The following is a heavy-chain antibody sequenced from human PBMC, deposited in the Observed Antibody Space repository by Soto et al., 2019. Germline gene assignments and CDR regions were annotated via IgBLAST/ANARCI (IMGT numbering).Heavy chain of an antibody. J-gene: IGHJ6*02. CDR1: GFTFRSSS. Sequence: PGGSLSLSCAASGFTFRSSSMNWVRQAPGKGLEWVSYISSSSSTIYYADSVKGRFTISRDNAKNSLYLQMNSLRDEDTAVYYCERDDGHIVVAFLGEYYYGMDVWGQGTTVTVSS. CDR3: ERDDGHIVVAFLGEYYYGMDV. D-gene: IGHD2-15*01. CDR2: ISSSSSTI. V-gene: IGHV3-48*02.